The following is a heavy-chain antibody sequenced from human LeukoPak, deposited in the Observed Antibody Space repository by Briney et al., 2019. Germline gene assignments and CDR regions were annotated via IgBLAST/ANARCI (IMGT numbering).Heavy chain of an antibody. D-gene: IGHD3-22*01. CDR3: AKEGSGYYPFIDY. CDR1: GGSISSYY. Sequence: SETLSLTCTVSGGSISSYYWGWIRQPPGKGLEWIGSIYHSGSTYYNPSLKSRVTISVDTSKNQFSLKLSSVTAADTAVYYCAKEGSGYYPFIDYWGQGTLVTVSS. CDR2: IYHSGST. J-gene: IGHJ4*02. V-gene: IGHV4-38-2*02.